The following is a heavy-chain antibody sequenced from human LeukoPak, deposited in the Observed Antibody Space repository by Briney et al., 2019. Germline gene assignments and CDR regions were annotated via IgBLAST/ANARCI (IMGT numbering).Heavy chain of an antibody. CDR1: GGTFSSYA. J-gene: IGHJ3*02. CDR2: IIPIFGTA. CDR3: ARDFLELMPFDI. V-gene: IGHV1-69*13. D-gene: IGHD1-7*01. Sequence: GASVKVSCKASGGTFSSYAISWVRQAPGQGLEWMGGIIPIFGTANYAQKFQGRVTITADESTSTAYMELSSLRSEDTAVYYCARDFLELMPFDIWGQGTMVTVSS.